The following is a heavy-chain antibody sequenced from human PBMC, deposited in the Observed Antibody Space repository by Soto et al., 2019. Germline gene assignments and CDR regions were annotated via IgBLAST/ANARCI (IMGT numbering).Heavy chain of an antibody. CDR3: ANLPLYGSGFDC. D-gene: IGHD3-10*01. CDR2: ISWNGDAT. Sequence: EVQLVESGGGLVPPGTSLRLACAASGFTFDDYAIHWVLQAPGKGLEWVSGISWNGDATGDADSVKGRFTISRDNAKNSLYLQMTSLRIEDTAIYYCANLPLYGSGFDCWGQGTPVTLSS. CDR1: GFTFDDYA. V-gene: IGHV3-9*01. J-gene: IGHJ4*02.